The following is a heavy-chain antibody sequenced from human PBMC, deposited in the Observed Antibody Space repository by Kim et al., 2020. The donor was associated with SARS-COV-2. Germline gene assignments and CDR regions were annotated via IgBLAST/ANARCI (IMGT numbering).Heavy chain of an antibody. CDR2: ISWNSGSI. V-gene: IGHV3-9*01. J-gene: IGHJ6*02. Sequence: GGSLRLSCAASGFTFDDYAMHWVRQAPGKGLEWVSGISWNSGSIGYADSVKGRFTISRDNAKNSLYLQMNSLRAEDTALYYCAKDGGSGSVYYYGMDVWGQRTTFTVSS. CDR3: AKDGGSGSVYYYGMDV. D-gene: IGHD1-26*01. CDR1: GFTFDDYA.